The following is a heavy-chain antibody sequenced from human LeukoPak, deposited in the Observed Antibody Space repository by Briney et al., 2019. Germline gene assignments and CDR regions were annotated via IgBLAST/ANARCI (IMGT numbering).Heavy chain of an antibody. Sequence: ASVKVSCKVSGYTLTELSMHWVRQAPGKGLEWMGGFDPEDGETIYAQKFQGRVTMTEDTSTDTAYMELSSRRSEDTAVYYCATGLRITMIVVAQGGAFDIWGQGTMVTVSS. CDR3: ATGLRITMIVVAQGGAFDI. J-gene: IGHJ3*02. V-gene: IGHV1-24*01. CDR1: GYTLTELS. CDR2: FDPEDGET. D-gene: IGHD3-22*01.